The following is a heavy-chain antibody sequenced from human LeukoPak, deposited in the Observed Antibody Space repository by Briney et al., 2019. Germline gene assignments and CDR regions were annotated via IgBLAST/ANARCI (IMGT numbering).Heavy chain of an antibody. CDR2: INHSGST. CDR3: ARKAAAGPFDI. CDR1: GFTFSSNY. J-gene: IGHJ3*02. V-gene: IGHV4-34*01. D-gene: IGHD6-13*01. Sequence: GSLRLSCAASGFTFSSNYMSWIRQPPGKGLEWIGEINHSGSTNYNPSLKSRVTISVDTSKNQFSLKLSSVTAADTAVYYCARKAAAGPFDIWGQGTMVTVSS.